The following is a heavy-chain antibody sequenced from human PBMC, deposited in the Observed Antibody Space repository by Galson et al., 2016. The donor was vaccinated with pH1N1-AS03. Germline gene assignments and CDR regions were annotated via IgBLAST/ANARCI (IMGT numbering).Heavy chain of an antibody. CDR1: GDSISTSNW. CDR2: VSHAGRT. D-gene: IGHD5-18*01. V-gene: IGHV4-4*02. Sequence: SETLSLTCAVSGDSISTSNWWSWVRQPPGKGLEWIGEVSHAGRTNYSPSLKSRVTISLDMSKNQFSLQLTSVTAADTAVYYCARDVLPYSLGLDVWGQGTTVTVSS. J-gene: IGHJ6*02. CDR3: ARDVLPYSLGLDV.